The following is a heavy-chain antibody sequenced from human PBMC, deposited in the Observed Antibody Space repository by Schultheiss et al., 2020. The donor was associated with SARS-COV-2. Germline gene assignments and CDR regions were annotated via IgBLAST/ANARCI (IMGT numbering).Heavy chain of an antibody. V-gene: IGHV5-10-1*01. J-gene: IGHJ6*02. CDR2: IDPSDSYT. D-gene: IGHD6-6*01. CDR1: GYRFTSQW. CDR3: ASVSSSAYGNGMDV. Sequence: GGSLRLSCKGSGYRFTSQWIAWVRQMPGKGLEWIGRIDPSDSYTNYSPSFQGHVTISADKSISTAYLQWSSLKASDTAMYYCASVSSSAYGNGMDVWGQGTTVTVSS.